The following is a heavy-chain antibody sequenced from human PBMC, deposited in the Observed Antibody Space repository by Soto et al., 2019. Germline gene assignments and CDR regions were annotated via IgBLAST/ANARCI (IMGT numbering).Heavy chain of an antibody. J-gene: IGHJ4*02. CDR1: GYTLTELS. V-gene: IGHV1-24*01. CDR3: ATAVLFEYSSSSPFDY. Sequence: SVKVSCKVSGYTLTELSMHWVRQAPGKGLEWMGGFDPEDGETIYAQKFQGRVTMTEDTSTDTAYMELSSLRSEDTAVYYCATAVLFEYSSSSPFDYWGQGTLVTVS. D-gene: IGHD6-6*01. CDR2: FDPEDGET.